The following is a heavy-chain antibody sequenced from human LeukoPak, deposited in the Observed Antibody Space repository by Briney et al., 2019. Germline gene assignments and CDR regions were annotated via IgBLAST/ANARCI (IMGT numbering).Heavy chain of an antibody. D-gene: IGHD6-13*01. Sequence: SETLSLTCAVYGGSFSGYYWSWIRQHPGKGLEWIGYIYYSGSTYYNPSLKSRVTISVDTSKNQFSLKLSSVTAADTAVYYCARDLAAAGTIDYWGQGTLVTVSS. J-gene: IGHJ4*02. CDR1: GGSFSGYY. V-gene: IGHV4-31*11. CDR2: IYYSGST. CDR3: ARDLAAAGTIDY.